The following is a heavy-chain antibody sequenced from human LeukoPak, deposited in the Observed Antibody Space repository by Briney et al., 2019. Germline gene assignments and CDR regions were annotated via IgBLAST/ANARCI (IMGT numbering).Heavy chain of an antibody. Sequence: PGRSLRLSCTVSGFTFGDHAMSWVRQAPGKGLEWVGFIRSKTYGGTTEYAASVKGRFTISRDDSKDTLYLQMNSLTTEDTAVYYCITRPNPVGYWGQGTLVTVSS. J-gene: IGHJ4*02. CDR1: GFTFGDHA. V-gene: IGHV3-49*04. D-gene: IGHD1-26*01. CDR2: IRSKTYGGTT. CDR3: ITRPNPVGY.